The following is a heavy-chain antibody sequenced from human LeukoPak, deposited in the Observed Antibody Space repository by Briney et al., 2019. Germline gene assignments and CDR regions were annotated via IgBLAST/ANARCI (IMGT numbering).Heavy chain of an antibody. J-gene: IGHJ4*02. Sequence: GGSLQISCAASGFTFIRYAMSWVRQAPGKGLEGVSGIDSGGNTYYADSVRGRFTISRDNSSNTLYVQMNSLRAEDTAVYYCAKRRYSSGGNFDYWGQGTLVTVSS. CDR2: IDSGGNT. CDR3: AKRRYSSGGNFDY. CDR1: GFTFIRYA. D-gene: IGHD6-19*01. V-gene: IGHV3-23*01.